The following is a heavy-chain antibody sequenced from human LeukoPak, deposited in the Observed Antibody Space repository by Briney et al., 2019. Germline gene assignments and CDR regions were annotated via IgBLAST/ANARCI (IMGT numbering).Heavy chain of an antibody. V-gene: IGHV3-48*04. CDR1: GFTFSSYS. CDR2: ISSSSDSI. Sequence: GGSLRLSCAASGFTFSSYSMNWVRQAPGKGLEWVSYISSSSDSIYYADSVKGRFTISRDNANNLLYLQMNSLRGEDTAVYYCTRDRSRAEDDWGQGTLVTVSS. J-gene: IGHJ4*02. CDR3: TRDRSRAEDD. D-gene: IGHD1-14*01.